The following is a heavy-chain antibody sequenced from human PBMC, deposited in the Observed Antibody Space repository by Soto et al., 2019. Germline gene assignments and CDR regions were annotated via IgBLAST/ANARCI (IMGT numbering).Heavy chain of an antibody. CDR3: ARDQVQFDYSKPKYYYYYGMDV. CDR2: IWYDGSNK. CDR1: GFTFSSYG. V-gene: IGHV3-33*01. Sequence: GGSLRLSCAASGFTFSSYGMHWVRQAPGKGLEWVAVIWYDGSNKYYADSVKGRFTISRDNSKNTLYLQMNSLRAEDTAVYYCARDQVQFDYSKPKYYYYYGMDVWGQGTTVTVSS. D-gene: IGHD4-4*01. J-gene: IGHJ6*02.